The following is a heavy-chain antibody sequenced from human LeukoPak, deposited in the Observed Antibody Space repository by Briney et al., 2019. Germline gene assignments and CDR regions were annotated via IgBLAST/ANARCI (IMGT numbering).Heavy chain of an antibody. J-gene: IGHJ4*02. CDR2: IDQDGSAT. Sequence: GGSLRLPCAASGFTFSNYWMSWVRQAPGKGLEWVANIDQDGSATYYVDSVKGRFTISRDDAKSSLYLQMSSLRAEDTAVYYCARNPAKVVPAVYWGQGTLVTVSS. D-gene: IGHD2-2*01. CDR1: GFTFSNYW. CDR3: ARNPAKVVPAVY. V-gene: IGHV3-7*01.